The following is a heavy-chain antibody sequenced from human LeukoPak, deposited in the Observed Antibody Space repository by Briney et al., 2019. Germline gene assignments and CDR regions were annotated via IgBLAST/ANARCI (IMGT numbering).Heavy chain of an antibody. CDR3: ARGSMVAARNWFDP. D-gene: IGHD2-15*01. V-gene: IGHV1-2*02. J-gene: IGHJ5*02. Sequence: ASVKVSCKASGYTFTGYYMHWVRQAPGQGLEWMGWINPNSGGTNYAQKFQGRVTMTRDTSISTAYMELSRLRSDDTAVYYCARGSMVAARNWFDPWGQGTLVTVSS. CDR1: GYTFTGYY. CDR2: INPNSGGT.